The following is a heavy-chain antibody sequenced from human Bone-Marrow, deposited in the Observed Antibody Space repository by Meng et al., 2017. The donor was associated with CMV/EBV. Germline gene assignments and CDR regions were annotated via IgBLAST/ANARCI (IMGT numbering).Heavy chain of an antibody. V-gene: IGHV3-9*01. CDR2: ISWNSGSI. Sequence: LSLTCTVSGGSISSYYWSWIRQPPGKGLEWVSGISWNSGSIGYADSVKGRFTISRDNAKNSLYLQMNSLRAEDTAVYYCAKGRAAASYYFDYWGQGTLVTVSS. CDR1: GGSISSYY. D-gene: IGHD6-13*01. J-gene: IGHJ4*02. CDR3: AKGRAAASYYFDY.